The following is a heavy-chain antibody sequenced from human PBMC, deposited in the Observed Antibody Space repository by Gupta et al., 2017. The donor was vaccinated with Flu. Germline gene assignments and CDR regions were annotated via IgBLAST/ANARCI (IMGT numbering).Heavy chain of an antibody. D-gene: IGHD6-13*01. Sequence: GGSLRLSCAASGLTFSDYAMNWVRQAPGKGLEWVSTVGAGGDRTYYADSVMGRFTISRDNSKNTVYLQMNSLRGDDTAGYYWAKDRSGNPARDYGGQ. CDR1: GLTFSDYA. CDR3: AKDRSGNPARDY. V-gene: IGHV3-23*01. J-gene: IGHJ4*02. CDR2: VGAGGDRT.